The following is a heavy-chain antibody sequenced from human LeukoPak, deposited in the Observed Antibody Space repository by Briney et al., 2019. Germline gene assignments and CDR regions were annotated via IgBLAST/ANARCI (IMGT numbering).Heavy chain of an antibody. CDR2: ISGSGGHT. V-gene: IGHV3-23*01. CDR1: EFTFGSYD. J-gene: IGHJ4*02. Sequence: GGSLRLSCAASEFTFGSYDMSWVRQAPGKGLEWVSTISGSGGHTYYADSVRGRFTISRDNAKNTLYLQMNSLRAEDTAFYYCARGVGPSTVSPLNYCGQGTLVTVSS. D-gene: IGHD4-17*01. CDR3: ARGVGPSTVSPLNY.